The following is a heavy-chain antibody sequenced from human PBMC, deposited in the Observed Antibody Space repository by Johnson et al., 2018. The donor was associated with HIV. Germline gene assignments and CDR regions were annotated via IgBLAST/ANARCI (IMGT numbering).Heavy chain of an antibody. J-gene: IGHJ3*02. D-gene: IGHD6-6*01. V-gene: IGHV3-66*03. Sequence: VQLVESGGGLIQPGGSLRLSCAASDFTVSGNYMSWVRQAPGKGLEWVSVIYSGGSTYYADSVKGRFTISRDNSKNTLYLQMNSLRAEDTAVYYCAKGEQLVISRKGHDAFDIWGQGTMVTVSS. CDR2: IYSGGST. CDR1: DFTVSGNY. CDR3: AKGEQLVISRKGHDAFDI.